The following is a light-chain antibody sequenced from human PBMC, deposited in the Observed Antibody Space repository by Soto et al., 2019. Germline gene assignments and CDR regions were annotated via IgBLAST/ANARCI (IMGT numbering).Light chain of an antibody. CDR1: QSGLYSSNNMNY. Sequence: DIVMTQSPDSLAVSLGEWATINCKSSQSGLYSSNNMNYLSWYQQKPGQPPKLLISWASTRESGVPDRFSGSGSGTDFTLTISSLQAEDVAIYYCHQYYDTPPTFGQGTKLEIK. CDR2: WAS. V-gene: IGKV4-1*01. CDR3: HQYYDTPPT. J-gene: IGKJ2*01.